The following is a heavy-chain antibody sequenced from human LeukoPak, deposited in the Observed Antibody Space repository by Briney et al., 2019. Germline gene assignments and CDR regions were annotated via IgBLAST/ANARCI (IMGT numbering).Heavy chain of an antibody. J-gene: IGHJ6*03. CDR3: ARLASGTYYHYYYYMDV. CDR1: GYSFTNYL. CDR2: TYPGDTDT. D-gene: IGHD1-26*01. V-gene: IGHV5-51*01. Sequence: GESLTIFCKGSGYSFTNYLIGWVRQMPGKGLEWMGITYPGDTDTRYSPSFQGQVTISADKSISTAFLQWSSLKAPDTAMYYCARLASGTYYHYYYYMDVWGKGTTVTVSS.